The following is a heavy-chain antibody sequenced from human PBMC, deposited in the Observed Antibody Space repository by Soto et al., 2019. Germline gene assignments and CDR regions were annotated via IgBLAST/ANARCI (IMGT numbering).Heavy chain of an antibody. CDR1: GFTFSSYG. V-gene: IGHV3-30*18. D-gene: IGHD6-19*01. Sequence: GGSLRLSCAASGFTFSSYGMHWVRQAPGKGLEWVAVISYDGSNKYYADSVKGRFTISRDNSKNTLHLQMNSLRAEDTAVYYCAKDHRKIAVAGYAFDIWGQGTMVTVSS. CDR2: ISYDGSNK. J-gene: IGHJ3*02. CDR3: AKDHRKIAVAGYAFDI.